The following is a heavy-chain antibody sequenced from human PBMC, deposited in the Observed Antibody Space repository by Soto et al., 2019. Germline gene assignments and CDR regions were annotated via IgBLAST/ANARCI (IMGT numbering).Heavy chain of an antibody. V-gene: IGHV1-8*01. CDR2: MNPNSGNT. CDR1: GYTFTSYY. CDR3: ARGTHSSSTYYFDY. D-gene: IGHD6-13*01. J-gene: IGHJ4*02. Sequence: GASVKVSCKASGYTFTSYYINWVRQATGQGLEWMGWMNPNSGNTGYAQKFQGRVTMTRNTSISTAYMELSSLRSEDTAVYYCARGTHSSSTYYFDYWGQGTLVTVSS.